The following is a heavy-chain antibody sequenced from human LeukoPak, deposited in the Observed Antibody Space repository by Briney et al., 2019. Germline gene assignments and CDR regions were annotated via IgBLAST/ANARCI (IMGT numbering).Heavy chain of an antibody. D-gene: IGHD3-22*01. CDR1: GYTFTSSG. J-gene: IGHJ4*02. CDR2: ISAYNGNT. CDR3: ARGLSYYYDSSGYYSDYFDY. V-gene: IGHV1-18*01. Sequence: ASVKVSCKASGYTFTSSGISWVRQAPGQGLEWMGWISAYNGNTNYAQKLQGRVTMTTDTSTSTAYRELGSLRSDDTAGYYCARGLSYYYDSSGYYSDYFDYWGQGTLVTVSS.